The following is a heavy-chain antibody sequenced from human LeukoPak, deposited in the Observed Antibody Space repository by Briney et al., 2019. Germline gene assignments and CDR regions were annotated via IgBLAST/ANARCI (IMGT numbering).Heavy chain of an antibody. J-gene: IGHJ4*02. CDR3: ANEGINLYSDY. V-gene: IGHV3-53*01. CDR1: GVIVSRNF. Sequence: GGSLRLSCAASGVIVSRNFMSWVRQAPGKGLQWVAIMYAGGTTDYSDSARGRFHISRDSSNNTLSLQINSLRAEDTAVYFCANEGINLYSDYWGQGTLVTVSS. CDR2: MYAGGTT. D-gene: IGHD1-1*01.